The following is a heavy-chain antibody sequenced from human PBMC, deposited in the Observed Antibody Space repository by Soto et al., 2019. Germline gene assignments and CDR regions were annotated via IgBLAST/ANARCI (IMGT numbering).Heavy chain of an antibody. J-gene: IGHJ4*02. V-gene: IGHV4-39*01. CDR1: GGSVRSSGYY. CDR2: LYSSGKT. D-gene: IGHD2-15*01. CDR3: ARLILAFTEHYDY. Sequence: SETLSLTCTVSGGSVRSSGYYWAWIRQPPGKGLEWIGSLYSSGKTYRNPSLKSRVTMSDDTSKNQLSLRLSSVTAADTAVYYCARLILAFTEHYDYQGQATLFTVSS.